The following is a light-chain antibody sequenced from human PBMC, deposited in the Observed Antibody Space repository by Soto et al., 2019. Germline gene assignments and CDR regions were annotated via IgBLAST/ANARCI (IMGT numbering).Light chain of an antibody. J-gene: IGKJ3*01. CDR1: QSVSSSY. CDR3: QQYGSSPVFT. Sequence: EIVLTQSPGTLSLSPGERATLSCRASQSVSSSYLAWYQQKPGQAPRLLIYGASSRATGIPDRFSGSGSGPDFTLTISRLEPEDFEVYSCQQYGSSPVFTFGPGTNVDIK. V-gene: IGKV3-20*01. CDR2: GAS.